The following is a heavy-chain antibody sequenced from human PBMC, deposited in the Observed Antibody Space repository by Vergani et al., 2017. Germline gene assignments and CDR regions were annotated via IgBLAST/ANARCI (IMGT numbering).Heavy chain of an antibody. D-gene: IGHD2-15*01. J-gene: IGHJ3*01. Sequence: QVQLQASGPGRVKPSQTLSLPCTMSGGSISAGYYFWSWLRQPAGKGLEWLGHISASGNASHSPSLKTRVSMSVDTSKNQFSLTVTSVTAADTAIYFCARRSGGYYSGGKVHPLRTAFDVWGHGTVVTVSS. CDR1: GGSISAGYYF. CDR3: ARRSGGYYSGGKVHPLRTAFDV. V-gene: IGHV4-61*02. CDR2: ISASGNA.